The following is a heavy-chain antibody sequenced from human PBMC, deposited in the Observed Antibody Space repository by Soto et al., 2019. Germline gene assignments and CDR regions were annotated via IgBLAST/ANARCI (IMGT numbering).Heavy chain of an antibody. Sequence: GGSLRLSCAASGFTFSSYWMHWVRQAPGKGLVWVSRINSDGSSTRYADSVKGRFTISRDNARNTLYLQMNSLRAEDTAVYYCTKSGHPDTALVWLDYWGQGT. V-gene: IGHV3-74*01. CDR1: GFTFSSYW. J-gene: IGHJ4*02. CDR2: INSDGSST. D-gene: IGHD5-18*01. CDR3: TKSGHPDTALVWLDY.